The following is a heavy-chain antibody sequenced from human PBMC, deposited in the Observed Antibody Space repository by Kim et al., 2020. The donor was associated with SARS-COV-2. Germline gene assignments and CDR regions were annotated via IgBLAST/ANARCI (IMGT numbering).Heavy chain of an antibody. CDR2: ISSSSSTI. V-gene: IGHV3-48*02. J-gene: IGHJ6*02. D-gene: IGHD3-3*01. Sequence: GGSLRLSCAASGFTFSSYSMNWVRQAPGKGLEWVSYISSSSSTIYYADSVKGRFTISRDNAKNSLYLQMNSLRDEDTAVYYCARQEKTYYDFWSGSPDYYYGMDVWGQGTTVTVSS. CDR1: GFTFSSYS. CDR3: ARQEKTYYDFWSGSPDYYYGMDV.